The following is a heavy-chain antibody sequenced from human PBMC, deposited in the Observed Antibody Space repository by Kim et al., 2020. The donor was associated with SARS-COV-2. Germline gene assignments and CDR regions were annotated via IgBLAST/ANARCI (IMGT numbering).Heavy chain of an antibody. Sequence: GGSLRLSCAASGFTFSDFGMHWVRQAPGKGLEWVAAVSSDGSKKFYADSVSGRFTISRDNSKNTLYLEMNSLRAEDTALYYCAKRLSGTGNNYSHSWGQGTLVTVSS. V-gene: IGHV3-30*18. D-gene: IGHD1-1*01. CDR1: GFTFSDFG. CDR2: VSSDGSKK. CDR3: AKRLSGTGNNYSHS. J-gene: IGHJ4*02.